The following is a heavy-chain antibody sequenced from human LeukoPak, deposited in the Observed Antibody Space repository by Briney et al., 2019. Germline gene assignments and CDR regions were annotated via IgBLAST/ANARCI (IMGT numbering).Heavy chain of an antibody. CDR2: IYTSGST. J-gene: IGHJ4*02. V-gene: IGHV4-61*02. CDR1: GGSISSGSYY. Sequence: SETLSLTCTVSGGSISSGSYYWSWIRQPAGKGLEWIGRIYTSGSTNYNPSLKSRVTISVDTSKNQFSLKLSSVTAADTAVYYCARGTPTRYYYDSSGYNYWGQGTLVTVSS. D-gene: IGHD3-22*01. CDR3: ARGTPTRYYYDSSGYNY.